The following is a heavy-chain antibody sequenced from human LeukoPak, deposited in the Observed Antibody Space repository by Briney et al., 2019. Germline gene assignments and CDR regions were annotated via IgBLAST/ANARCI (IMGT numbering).Heavy chain of an antibody. J-gene: IGHJ4*02. CDR3: AAVRCSGGSCHSDY. CDR2: IYYSGST. Sequence: SETLSLTCTVSGGSISSYYWSWIRQPPGKGLEWIGYIYYSGSTNYNPSLKSRVTLSVDTSKSQFSLKVNSVTAADTAVYYCAAVRCSGGSCHSDYWAREPRSPSPQ. V-gene: IGHV4-59*01. D-gene: IGHD2-15*01. CDR1: GGSISSYY.